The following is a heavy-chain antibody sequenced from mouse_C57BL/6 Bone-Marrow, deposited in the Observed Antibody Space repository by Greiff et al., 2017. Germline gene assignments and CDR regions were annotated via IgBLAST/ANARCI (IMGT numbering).Heavy chain of an antibody. CDR2: IYPRSGNT. V-gene: IGHV1-81*01. CDR3: ARYLTTVVAPKNYAMDY. Sequence: VKLQQSGAELARPGASVKLSCKASGYTFTSYGISWVKQRTGQGLEWIGEIYPRSGNTYYNEKFKGKATLTADKSSSTAYMELRSLTSEDSAVYFCARYLTTVVAPKNYAMDYWGQGTSVTVSS. J-gene: IGHJ4*01. D-gene: IGHD1-1*01. CDR1: GYTFTSYG.